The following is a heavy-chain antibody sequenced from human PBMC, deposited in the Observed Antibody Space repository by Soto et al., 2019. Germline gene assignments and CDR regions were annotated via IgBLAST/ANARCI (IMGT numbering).Heavy chain of an antibody. CDR2: INPITGTS. CDR3: AREEESFIIVMDV. Sequence: ASVKVSCKASGYTFSNYYMHWVRQAPGQGLEWMGIINPITGTSNYAQKFQGRVRMTWDTSTSIVYMELSSLRFEDTAVYYCAREEESFIIVMDVWGQGTTVTVSS. V-gene: IGHV1-46*01. CDR1: GYTFSNYY. D-gene: IGHD3-10*01. J-gene: IGHJ6*02.